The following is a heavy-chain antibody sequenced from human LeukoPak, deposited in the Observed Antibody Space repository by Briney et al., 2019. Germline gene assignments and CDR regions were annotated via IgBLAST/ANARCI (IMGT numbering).Heavy chain of an antibody. CDR3: ARDSVAMASYYYYGMDV. Sequence: SETLSLTCTVSGGSISSYYWSWIRQPAGKGLEWIGRIYTSGSTNYNPSLKSRVTMSVDTSKNQFSLKLSSVTAADTAVYYCARDSVAMASYYYYGMDVWGQGTTVTVSS. CDR1: GGSISSYY. D-gene: IGHD5-18*01. CDR2: IYTSGST. J-gene: IGHJ6*02. V-gene: IGHV4-4*07.